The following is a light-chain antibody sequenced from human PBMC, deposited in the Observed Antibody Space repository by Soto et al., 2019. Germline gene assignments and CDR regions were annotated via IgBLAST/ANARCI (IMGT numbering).Light chain of an antibody. CDR3: SSYAGSNNWV. V-gene: IGLV2-8*01. CDR1: SSDVGAYKY. J-gene: IGLJ3*02. Sequence: QSVLTQPPSASGSPGQSVTISCTGTSSDVGAYKYVSWYQQHPGKAPKLMIYEVSKRPSGVPDRFSGSKSGNTASLTVSGLQAEDEPDYYCSSYAGSNNWVFGGGTKLTVL. CDR2: EVS.